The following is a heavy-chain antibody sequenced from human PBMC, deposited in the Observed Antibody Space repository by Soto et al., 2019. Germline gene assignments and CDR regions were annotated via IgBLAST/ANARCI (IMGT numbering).Heavy chain of an antibody. D-gene: IGHD1-26*01. CDR2: ISAYNGNT. V-gene: IGHV1-18*01. J-gene: IGHJ4*02. CDR1: GYTFTSYG. Sequence: QVQLVQSGAEVKKPGASVKVSCKASGYTFTSYGITWVRQAPGQGLEWMGWISAYNGNTNYAQKLQGRVTMTTDTSTSKAYMELRRLKSDGTAVYYWARDRGSYALDYWGQGTLVTVSS. CDR3: ARDRGSYALDY.